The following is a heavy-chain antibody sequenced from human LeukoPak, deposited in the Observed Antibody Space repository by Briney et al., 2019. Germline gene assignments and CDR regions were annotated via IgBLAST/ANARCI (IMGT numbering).Heavy chain of an antibody. D-gene: IGHD3-10*01. CDR2: ISSSGSTI. CDR3: ARDRRVRGVIRYFDY. V-gene: IGHV3-11*04. CDR1: GFTSSDYY. J-gene: IGHJ4*02. Sequence: GGSLRLSCAASGFTSSDYYMSWIRQAPGKGLEWVSYISSSGSTIYYADSVKGRFTISRDNAKNTLYLQMNSLRAEDTAVYYCARDRRVRGVIRYFDYWGQGTLVTVSS.